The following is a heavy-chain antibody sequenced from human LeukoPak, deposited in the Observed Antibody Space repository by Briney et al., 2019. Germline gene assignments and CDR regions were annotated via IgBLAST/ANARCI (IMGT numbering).Heavy chain of an antibody. CDR1: GYTFTGYY. D-gene: IGHD6-19*01. V-gene: IGHV1-2*02. J-gene: IGHJ4*02. CDR2: INPNSGGT. CDR3: ARDPGSGWYYFDY. Sequence: APVKVSCKASGYTFTGYYMHWVRQAPGQGLEWMGWINPNSGGTNYAQKFQGRVTMTRDTSISTAYMELSRLRSDDTAVYYCARDPGSGWYYFDYWGQGTLVTVSS.